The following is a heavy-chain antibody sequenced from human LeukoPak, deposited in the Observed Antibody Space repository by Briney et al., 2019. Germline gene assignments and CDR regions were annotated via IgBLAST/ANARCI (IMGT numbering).Heavy chain of an antibody. CDR1: GFTSKTYW. J-gene: IGHJ4*02. D-gene: IGHD3-10*01. Sequence: PGGSLRLSCAASGFTSKTYWLNWVRQAPGKGLEWVANIKQDGSEKYYVDSVKGRFTISTDIAKRSLYLQMNSLRAEDTAVYYCARGLTGRGYWGQGTLVTVSS. CDR2: IKQDGSEK. CDR3: ARGLTGRGY. V-gene: IGHV3-7*02.